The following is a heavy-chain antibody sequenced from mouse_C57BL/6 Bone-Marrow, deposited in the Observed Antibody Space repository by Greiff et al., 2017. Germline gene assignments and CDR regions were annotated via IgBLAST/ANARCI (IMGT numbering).Heavy chain of an antibody. CDR3: ATTVVATRYFDV. Sequence: EVKLVESGGGLVKPGGSLKLSCAASGFTFSDYGMHWVRQAPEKGLEWVAYISSGSSTIYYADTVKGRFTISRDNAKNTLFLQMTRLRSEDTAMYYCATTVVATRYFDVWGTGTTVTVSS. CDR2: ISSGSSTI. CDR1: GFTFSDYG. V-gene: IGHV5-17*01. D-gene: IGHD1-1*01. J-gene: IGHJ1*03.